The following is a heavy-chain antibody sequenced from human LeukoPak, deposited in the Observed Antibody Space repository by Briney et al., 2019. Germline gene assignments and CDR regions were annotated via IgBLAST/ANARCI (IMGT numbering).Heavy chain of an antibody. D-gene: IGHD2-15*01. CDR1: GGSISGYY. Sequence: SSETLSLTCSVSGGSISGYYWSWIRQPPGKGLEWIGYIHYSGSTHYNPSLKSRVTISVDTSKNQFSLKLSSVTAADTAVYYCARPAGYDRHIRGGRFDYWGQGTLVTVSS. J-gene: IGHJ4*02. CDR3: ARPAGYDRHIRGGRFDY. V-gene: IGHV4-59*08. CDR2: IHYSGST.